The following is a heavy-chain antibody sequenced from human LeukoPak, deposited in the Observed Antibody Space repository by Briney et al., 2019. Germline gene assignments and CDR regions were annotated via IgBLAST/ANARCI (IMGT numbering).Heavy chain of an antibody. V-gene: IGHV1-8*03. CDR3: GRTKPHYSEIYT. Sequence: GASVKVTCKASGYTFNTYHFNWVRRAAGQGLEWMGWMNPNSGNTGYGQKFQGRLNITRNSSVSTAYMELSSLTSDDTAVYYCGRTKPHYSEIYTWGQGTLVIVSS. CDR1: GYTFNTYH. CDR2: MNPNSGNT. D-gene: IGHD3-10*01. J-gene: IGHJ4*02.